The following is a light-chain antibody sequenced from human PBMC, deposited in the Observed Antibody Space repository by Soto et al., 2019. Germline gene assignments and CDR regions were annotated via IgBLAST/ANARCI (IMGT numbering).Light chain of an antibody. CDR1: QSVGSD. Sequence: LVLTQSPGTLSLSPGERATLSCRASQSVGSDYLAWYQQKPGQAPRILIYGASIRATGIPARFSGSGSGTDFTLTISSLQSEDFAVYYCQQYNNWPWTFGQGTKVDIK. CDR3: QQYNNWPWT. CDR2: GAS. J-gene: IGKJ1*01. V-gene: IGKV3-15*01.